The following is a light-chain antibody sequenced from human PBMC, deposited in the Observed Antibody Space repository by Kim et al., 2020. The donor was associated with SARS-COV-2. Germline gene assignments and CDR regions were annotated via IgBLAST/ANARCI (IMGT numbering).Light chain of an antibody. CDR2: GKN. CDR1: SLRRYY. V-gene: IGLV3-19*01. J-gene: IGLJ1*01. Sequence: SYELTQDPAVSVALGQTVRITCQGDSLRRYYASWYQQKPGQAPVLVISGKNNRPSGIPDRFSGSSSGNTASLTITGAQAEDEADYYCNSRDSSGNHLVFG. CDR3: NSRDSSGNHLV.